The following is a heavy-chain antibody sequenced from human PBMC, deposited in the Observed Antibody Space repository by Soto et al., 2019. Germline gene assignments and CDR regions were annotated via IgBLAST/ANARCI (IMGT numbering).Heavy chain of an antibody. CDR1: GGSISSGGYY. CDR3: ARDRGAGRLRKYFDY. Sequence: QVQLQESGPGLVKPSQTLSLTCTVSGGSISSGGYYWSWIRQHPGKGLEWIGYIYYSGSTYYNPSLKSRVTISVDTSKDPSSLKLSPVTGAETAADSGARDRGAGRLRKYFDYWGQGTLVTVSS. CDR2: IYYSGST. V-gene: IGHV4-31*03. D-gene: IGHD4-17*01. J-gene: IGHJ4*02.